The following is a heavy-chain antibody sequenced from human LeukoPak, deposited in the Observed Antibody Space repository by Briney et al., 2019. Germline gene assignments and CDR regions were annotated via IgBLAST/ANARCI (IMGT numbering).Heavy chain of an antibody. V-gene: IGHV5-51*01. D-gene: IGHD3-22*01. CDR1: GYSFTSYW. Sequence: PGESLKISCKGSGYSFTSYWIGWVRQMPGKGLEWMGIIYPGDSDTRYSPSFQGQVTISADKSISTAYLQWSSLKASDTAMYYCARPPYYYDSSGYHEYDAFDIWGQGTMVTVSS. J-gene: IGHJ3*02. CDR3: ARPPYYYDSSGYHEYDAFDI. CDR2: IYPGDSDT.